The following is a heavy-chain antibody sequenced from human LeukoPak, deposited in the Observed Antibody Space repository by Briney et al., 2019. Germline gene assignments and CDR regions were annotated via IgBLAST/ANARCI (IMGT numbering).Heavy chain of an antibody. CDR3: ARTSYPDTAMGTYYFDY. CDR2: INPNSGGT. V-gene: IGHV1-2*02. CDR1: GYTFTGYY. Sequence: GASVKVSCKASGYTFTGYYMHWVRQAPGQGLEWMGWINPNSGGTNYAQKFQGRVTMTRDTSISTAYMELSRLRSDDTAVYYCARTSYPDTAMGTYYFDYWGQGTLVTVSS. D-gene: IGHD5-18*01. J-gene: IGHJ4*02.